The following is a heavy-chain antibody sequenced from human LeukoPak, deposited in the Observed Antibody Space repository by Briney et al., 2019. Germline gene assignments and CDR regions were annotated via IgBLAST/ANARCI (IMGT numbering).Heavy chain of an antibody. V-gene: IGHV1-3*03. CDR3: ARDLSSSSWWNWFDP. J-gene: IGHJ5*02. D-gene: IGHD6-13*01. Sequence: ASVKVSCKASGYTFTSYAMHWVRQAPGQRLEWMGWINAGNGNTKYSQEFQGRVTITRDTSASTAYMELSSLRSEDMAVYYCARDLSSSSWWNWFDPWGQGTLVTVSS. CDR1: GYTFTSYA. CDR2: INAGNGNT.